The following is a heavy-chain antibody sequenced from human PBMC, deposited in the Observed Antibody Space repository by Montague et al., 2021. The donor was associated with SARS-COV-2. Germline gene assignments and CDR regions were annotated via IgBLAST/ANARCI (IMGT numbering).Heavy chain of an antibody. J-gene: IGHJ6*03. CDR2: ISQSGNT. CDR1: GVSFSRYY. V-gene: IGHV4-34*01. D-gene: IGHD2-2*02. Sequence: SETLSLTCAVSGVSFSRYYWSWIRQPPGKGLEWIGEISQSGNTKYNPSLQSRVSISLDTSRNQFSLKVSSVTAADTAIYYCARLGDGIVPSPILGLGPYYSFYYMDVWGKGTTVTVSS. CDR3: ARLGDGIVPSPILGLGPYYSFYYMDV.